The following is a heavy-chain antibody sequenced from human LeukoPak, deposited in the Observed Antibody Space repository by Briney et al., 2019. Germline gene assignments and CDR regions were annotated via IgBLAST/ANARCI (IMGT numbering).Heavy chain of an antibody. CDR1: GNYW. V-gene: IGHV3-74*01. Sequence: GGSLRLSGAASGNYWMHWVRQAPGKGLVWVSHINSDGSWTSYADSVKGRFTISKDNAKNTVYLQMNNLRAEDTAVYYCVSFYETYWGRGTLVTVSS. J-gene: IGHJ4*02. CDR3: VSFYETY. D-gene: IGHD2-2*01. CDR2: INSDGSWT.